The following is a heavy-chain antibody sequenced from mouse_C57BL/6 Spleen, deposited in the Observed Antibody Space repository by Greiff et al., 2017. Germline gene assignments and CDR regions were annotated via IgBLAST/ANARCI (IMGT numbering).Heavy chain of an antibody. V-gene: IGHV3-6*01. Sequence: EVHLVESGPGLVKPSQSLSLTCSVTGYSITSGYYWNWIRQFPGNKLEWMGYISYDGSNNYNPSLKNRITITRDTSKNQFFLKLNSETTADTATXYCSRGSYYAMDYWGQGTSVTVSS. CDR1: GYSITSGYY. J-gene: IGHJ4*01. CDR3: SRGSYYAMDY. CDR2: ISYDGSN.